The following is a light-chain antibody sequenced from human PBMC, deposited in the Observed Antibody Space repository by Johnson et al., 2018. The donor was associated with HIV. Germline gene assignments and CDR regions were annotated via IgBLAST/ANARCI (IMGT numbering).Light chain of an antibody. CDR2: DNH. CDR3: GTWDSSLTASYV. V-gene: IGLV1-51*01. Sequence: QSVLSQPPSVSAAPGQKVNISCSGSSSNIGNNYVSWYQQLPGTAPKVLIYDNHKRPSGIPDRFSGSKSGTSATLGITGLQTGDEADYYCGTWDSSLTASYVFGTGTKVTVL. CDR1: SSNIGNNY. J-gene: IGLJ1*01.